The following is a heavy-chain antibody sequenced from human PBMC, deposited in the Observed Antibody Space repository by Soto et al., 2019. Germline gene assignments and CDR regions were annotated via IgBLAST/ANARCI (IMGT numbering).Heavy chain of an antibody. CDR3: ARQSRDGYNWYYFDF. D-gene: IGHD5-12*01. J-gene: IGHJ4*02. CDR2: IYYSGST. Sequence: SETLSLTCTVSGGSISSYYWSWIRQPPEKGLEWIGCIYYSGSTNYNPSLKSRVTISVDTSKKQFSLNLSSVTAADTAVYYCARQSRDGYNWYYFDFWGQGTLVTVSS. CDR1: GGSISSYY. V-gene: IGHV4-59*08.